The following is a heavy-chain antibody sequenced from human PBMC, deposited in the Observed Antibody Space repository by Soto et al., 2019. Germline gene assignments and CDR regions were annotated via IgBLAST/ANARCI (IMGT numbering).Heavy chain of an antibody. CDR1: ISSITSGAPS. CDR2: IYHSGST. D-gene: IGHD2-2*01. CDR3: ARVPDR. J-gene: IGHJ5*02. Sequence: LSLSCAFIISSITSGAPSWSSIRQPPGKGLEWVGYIYHSGSTYYNPSLKSRVTINVDRSKNPFSLKLSSVTGADTAVYYCARVPDRWGKGTLVX. V-gene: IGHV4-30-2*01.